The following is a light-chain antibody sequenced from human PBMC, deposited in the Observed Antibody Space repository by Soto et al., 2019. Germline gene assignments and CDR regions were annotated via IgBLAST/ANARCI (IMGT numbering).Light chain of an antibody. CDR2: GAS. CDR1: QSVSSSY. Sequence: IVLTQSPGTLSLSPGERATLSCRASQSVSSSYLAWYQQKPGQAPRLLSYGASSRATGIPDRFSGSGSGTEFTLTISRLEPEDFEVYYCQQYGSSPRTFGQGTKVDIK. V-gene: IGKV3-20*01. CDR3: QQYGSSPRT. J-gene: IGKJ1*01.